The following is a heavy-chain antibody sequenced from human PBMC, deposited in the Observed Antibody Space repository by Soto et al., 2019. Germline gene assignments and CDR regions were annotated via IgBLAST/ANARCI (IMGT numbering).Heavy chain of an antibody. J-gene: IGHJ5*02. Sequence: PSETLSLTCTVSGGSISNYYWTRVRQPPGKGLEWIGYVYSSGSTNYNPSLESRVTISIDASKNQFSLKMKSVTAADTAVYYCVRDYLLTGFDPWGQGALVTVSS. D-gene: IGHD3-9*01. CDR2: VYSSGST. CDR1: GGSISNYY. CDR3: VRDYLLTGFDP. V-gene: IGHV4-59*01.